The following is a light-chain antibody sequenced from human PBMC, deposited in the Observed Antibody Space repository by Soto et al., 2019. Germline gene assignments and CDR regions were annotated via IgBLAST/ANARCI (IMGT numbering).Light chain of an antibody. J-gene: IGKJ4*01. V-gene: IGKV3-15*01. CDR2: GAS. CDR3: QQYYTWPPT. Sequence: EIVMTQSPATLSASPGERATLSCRSSQSVINNLAWYQQKPGQAPRLLIDGASTRATGITARFSGSGSRTEFTLTISGLQSEDFAVYYCQQYYTWPPTFGGGTKVDIK. CDR1: QSVINN.